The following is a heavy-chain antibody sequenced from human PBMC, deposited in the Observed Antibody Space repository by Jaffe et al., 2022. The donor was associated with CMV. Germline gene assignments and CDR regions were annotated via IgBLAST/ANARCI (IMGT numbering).Heavy chain of an antibody. CDR1: GLTFSNAW. D-gene: IGHD6-19*01. J-gene: IGHJ4*02. V-gene: IGHV3-15*01. CDR3: TTDDHSNGWYY. CDR2: MTSKTDGGTT. Sequence: VQLVESGGGLVKPGGSLRLSCAVSGLTFSNAWMSWVRQAPGKGLEWVGRMTSKTDGGTTHYAAPVKDRFTISRDDLKNTLYLQMNSLLTEDTAVYYCTTDDHSNGWYYWGQGALVTVSS.